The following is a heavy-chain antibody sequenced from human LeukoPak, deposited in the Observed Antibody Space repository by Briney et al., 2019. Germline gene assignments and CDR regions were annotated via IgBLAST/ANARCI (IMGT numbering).Heavy chain of an antibody. CDR1: GFTFSSYG. V-gene: IGHV3-30*02. D-gene: IGHD2-15*01. Sequence: GGSLRLSCAVSGFTFSSYGMHWVRQAPGKGLEWVAFIRYDGSNKYYADSVKGRFTISRDNAKNSLYLQMNSLRAEDTAVYYCAGELLLDYWGQGTLVTVSS. CDR3: AGELLLDY. J-gene: IGHJ4*02. CDR2: IRYDGSNK.